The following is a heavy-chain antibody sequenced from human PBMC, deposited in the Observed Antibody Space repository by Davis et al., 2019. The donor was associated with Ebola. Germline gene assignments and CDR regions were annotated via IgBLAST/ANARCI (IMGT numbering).Heavy chain of an antibody. CDR2: IYYSGST. V-gene: IGHV4-59*11. CDR1: GGSISSHY. CDR3: ARQQSSYYYDSSGYYVARYFDL. D-gene: IGHD3-22*01. J-gene: IGHJ2*01. Sequence: PGGSLRLSCTVSGGSISSHYWSWIRQPPGKGLEWIGYIYYSGSTNYNPSLKSRVTISVDTSKNQFSLKLSSVTAADTAVYYCARQQSSYYYDSSGYYVARYFDLWGRGTLVTVSS.